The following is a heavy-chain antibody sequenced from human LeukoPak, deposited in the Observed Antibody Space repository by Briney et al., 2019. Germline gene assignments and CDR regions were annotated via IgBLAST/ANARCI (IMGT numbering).Heavy chain of an antibody. CDR3: AVNIVVVPAASFDY. CDR2: IYQSGST. Sequence: SETLSLTCAVSGYSISSGYYWGWIRQPPGKGLEWIGSIYQSGSTYYNPSLKSRVTISVDTSKNQFSLKLSSVTAADTAVYYCAVNIVVVPAASFDYWGQGTLVTVSS. CDR1: GYSISSGYY. V-gene: IGHV4-38-2*01. J-gene: IGHJ4*02. D-gene: IGHD2-2*01.